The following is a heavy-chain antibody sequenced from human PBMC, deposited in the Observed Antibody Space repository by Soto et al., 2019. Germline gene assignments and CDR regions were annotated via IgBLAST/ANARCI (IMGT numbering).Heavy chain of an antibody. J-gene: IGHJ6*02. CDR1: GGSISDTHV. D-gene: IGHD3-3*01. CDR3: ARDHDFWPFYGMDV. Sequence: SETLSLTCVVSGGSISDTHVWSWVRQPPGKGLEWIGEIFPSGTTDYNPSLKSRVTMSLGKSRNQLSLTLNSVTAADTAVYYCARDHDFWPFYGMDVWGQGT. V-gene: IGHV4-4*02. CDR2: IFPSGTT.